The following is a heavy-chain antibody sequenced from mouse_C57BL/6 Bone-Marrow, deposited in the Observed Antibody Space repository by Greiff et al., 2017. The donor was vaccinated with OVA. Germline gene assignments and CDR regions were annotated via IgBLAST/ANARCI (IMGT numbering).Heavy chain of an antibody. D-gene: IGHD2-1*01. CDR3: AREIYYGNYVFAY. Sequence: VKLQQSGAELARPGASVKLSCKASGYTFTSYGISWVKQRTGQGLEWIGEIYPRSGNTYYNEKFKGKATLTADKSSSTAYMELRSLTSEDSAVYFCAREIYYGNYVFAYWGQGTLVTVSA. V-gene: IGHV1-81*01. J-gene: IGHJ3*01. CDR2: IYPRSGNT. CDR1: GYTFTSYG.